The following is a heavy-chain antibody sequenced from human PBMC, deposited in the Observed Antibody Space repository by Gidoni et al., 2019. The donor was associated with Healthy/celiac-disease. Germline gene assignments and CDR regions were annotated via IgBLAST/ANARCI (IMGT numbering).Heavy chain of an antibody. V-gene: IGHV4-34*01. Sequence: QVQLQQWGAGLLKPSETLSLTCAVYGGSFSGYSWSWIRQPPGKGLEWIGEINHSGSTNYNPSLKSRVTISVDTSKNQFSLKLSSVTAADTAVYYCARGPFIDYVWGSYRPNWFDPWGQGTLVTVSS. CDR1: GGSFSGYS. J-gene: IGHJ5*02. CDR2: INHSGST. CDR3: ARGPFIDYVWGSYRPNWFDP. D-gene: IGHD3-16*02.